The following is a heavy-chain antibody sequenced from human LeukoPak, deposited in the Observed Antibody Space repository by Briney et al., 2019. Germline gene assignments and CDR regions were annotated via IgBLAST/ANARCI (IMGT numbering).Heavy chain of an antibody. J-gene: IGHJ1*01. D-gene: IGHD2-21*02. CDR3: ARGYCGGDCYGD. V-gene: IGHV3-9*03. CDR1: GFTFDDYV. CDR2: ISWNSGSI. Sequence: PGRSLRLSCAASGFTFDDYVMHWVRQAPGKGLEWVSGISWNSGSIGYADSVKGRFTISRDNTKSSLYLQMNSLRAEDMAVYYCARGYCGGDCYGDWGQGTLVTVSS.